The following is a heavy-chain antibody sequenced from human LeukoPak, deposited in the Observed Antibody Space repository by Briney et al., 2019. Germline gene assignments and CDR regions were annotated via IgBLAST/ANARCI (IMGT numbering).Heavy chain of an antibody. V-gene: IGHV5-51*01. CDR1: GYSFTSYW. CDR2: IYPGDSDT. CDR3: ARRTYYYDSSGYYPSYYFDY. D-gene: IGHD3-22*01. Sequence: GESLKISCEGSGYSFTSYWIGWVRQMPGKGLEWMGIIYPGDSDTRYSPSFQGQVTISADKSISTAYLQWSSLKASDTAMYYCARRTYYYDSSGYYPSYYFDYWGQGTLVTVSS. J-gene: IGHJ4*02.